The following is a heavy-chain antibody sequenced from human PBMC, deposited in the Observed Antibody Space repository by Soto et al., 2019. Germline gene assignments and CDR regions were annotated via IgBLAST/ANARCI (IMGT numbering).Heavy chain of an antibody. V-gene: IGHV1-69*13. J-gene: IGHJ6*02. CDR1: GYNITGYF. CDR2: IIPTLTPP. D-gene: IGHD6-13*01. CDR3: ATSVGIAPTGKDGMDV. Sequence: LVKVSCKASGYNITGYFMHWVRQEHVQGREWIGGIIPTLTPPTYAQKFQGIVTIVADESTTTVYLELSSLKFEDTAVYYCATSVGIAPTGKDGMDVWGQRTSDTVSS.